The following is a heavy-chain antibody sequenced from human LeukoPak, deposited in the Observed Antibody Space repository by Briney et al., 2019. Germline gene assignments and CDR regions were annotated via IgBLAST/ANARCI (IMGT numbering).Heavy chain of an antibody. CDR1: GFTVSSNY. J-gene: IGHJ3*02. Sequence: PGRSLRLSCAASGFTVSSNYMSWVRQAPGKGLEWVSVIYSGGSTYYADSVKGRFTISRDNSKNTLYLQMNSLRAEDTAVYYCAKHYYTSGYYGALDIWGQGTTVTVS. V-gene: IGHV3-66*01. CDR3: AKHYYTSGYYGALDI. CDR2: IYSGGST. D-gene: IGHD3-22*01.